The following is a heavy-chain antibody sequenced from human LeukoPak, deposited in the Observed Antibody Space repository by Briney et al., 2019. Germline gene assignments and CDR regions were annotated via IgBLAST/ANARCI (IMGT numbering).Heavy chain of an antibody. D-gene: IGHD5-12*01. Sequence: GGSLRLSCAASGFTFSSYSMNWVRQAPGKGLEWVSSISSSSSYIYYADSVKGRFTISRDNAKNSLYLQMNSLRAEDTAVYYCARAAATTLYYYYYMDVWGKGTTVTISS. CDR1: GFTFSSYS. CDR3: ARAAATTLYYYYYMDV. CDR2: ISSSSSYI. J-gene: IGHJ6*03. V-gene: IGHV3-21*01.